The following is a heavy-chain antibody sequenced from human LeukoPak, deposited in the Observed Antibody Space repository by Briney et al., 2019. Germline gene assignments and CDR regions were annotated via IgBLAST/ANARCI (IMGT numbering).Heavy chain of an antibody. Sequence: GASVKVSCKASGYTFTGYYMHWVRQAPGQGLEWMGWINPNSGGTNYAQKFQGRVTMTRDTSISTAYMELSRLRSDDTAVYYCARDLAIHGSGSYYPSYYYYYGMDVWGQGTTVTVSS. CDR1: GYTFTGYY. J-gene: IGHJ6*02. CDR3: ARDLAIHGSGSYYPSYYYYYGMDV. CDR2: INPNSGGT. V-gene: IGHV1-2*02. D-gene: IGHD3-10*01.